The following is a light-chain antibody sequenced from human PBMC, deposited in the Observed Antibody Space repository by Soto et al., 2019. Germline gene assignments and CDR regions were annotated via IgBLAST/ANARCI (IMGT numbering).Light chain of an antibody. Sequence: DIQMTQSPSSLSASVGDRVTITCRATQSIGNHLNWYQQKPGNAPKLLIFGASNLQSGVPSRFSGSGSGTDFTLTINSLQLEDFATYYCQQSYKTPPYTFGPGTKLEIK. CDR3: QQSYKTPPYT. V-gene: IGKV1-39*01. J-gene: IGKJ2*01. CDR1: QSIGNH. CDR2: GAS.